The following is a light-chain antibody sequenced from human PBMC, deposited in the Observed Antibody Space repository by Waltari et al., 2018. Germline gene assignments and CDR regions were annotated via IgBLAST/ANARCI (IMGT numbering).Light chain of an antibody. V-gene: IGLV2-11*01. CDR2: DVT. CDR3: CSYAGSITFWV. Sequence: QSALTQPRSVSGSPGQSVTISCTGTSSDVGGYNYVSWYQHHPGNSPKLIIYDVTKRPSGVPDRVSASKSDNTASLTISGLQAEDEADYCCCSYAGSITFWVFGGGTKLTVL. CDR1: SSDVGGYNY. J-gene: IGLJ3*02.